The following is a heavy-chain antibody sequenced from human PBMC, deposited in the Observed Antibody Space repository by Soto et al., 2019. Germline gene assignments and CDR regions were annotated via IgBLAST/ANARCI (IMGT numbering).Heavy chain of an antibody. CDR1: GYSLAGYW. Sequence: GESLKISCKVSGYSLAGYWITWVRQKPGKGLEWMGRIDPSDSQTYYSPSFRGHVTISATKSITTVFLQWSSLRASDTAMYYCARQIYDSDTGPNFQYYFDSWGQGTPVTVSS. CDR3: ARQIYDSDTGPNFQYYFDS. J-gene: IGHJ4*02. V-gene: IGHV5-10-1*01. CDR2: IDPSDSQT. D-gene: IGHD3-22*01.